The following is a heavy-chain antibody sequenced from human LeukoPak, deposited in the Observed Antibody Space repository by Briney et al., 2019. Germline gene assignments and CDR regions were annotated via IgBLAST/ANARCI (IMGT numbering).Heavy chain of an antibody. J-gene: IGHJ3*02. D-gene: IGHD3-16*01. Sequence: SETLSLTCTVSGYSISSGYYWGWIRQPPGKGLEWIGSIYHSGSTYYNPSLKSRVTISVDTSKNQFSLKLSSVTAADTAAYYCARVGAADRFWGTPGALAFDIWGQGTMVTVSS. V-gene: IGHV4-38-2*02. CDR2: IYHSGST. CDR1: GYSISSGYY. CDR3: ARVGAADRFWGTPGALAFDI.